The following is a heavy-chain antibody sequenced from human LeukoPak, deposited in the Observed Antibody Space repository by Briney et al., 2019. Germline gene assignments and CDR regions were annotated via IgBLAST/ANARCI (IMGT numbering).Heavy chain of an antibody. Sequence: SSVNVSCKASGCTFSSYAISWVRQAPGQGREGMGGIIPIFGTANYAQKFQGRVTITADESTSTAYMELSSLRSDDTAVYYCASRFWSGSTYWGQGTLVTVSS. CDR2: IIPIFGTA. CDR3: ASRFWSGSTY. CDR1: GCTFSSYA. V-gene: IGHV1-69*13. D-gene: IGHD3-3*01. J-gene: IGHJ4*02.